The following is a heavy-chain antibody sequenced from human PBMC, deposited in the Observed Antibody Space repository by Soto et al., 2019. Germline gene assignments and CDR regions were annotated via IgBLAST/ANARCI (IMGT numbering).Heavy chain of an antibody. J-gene: IGHJ6*02. CDR1: GFTVSSYD. CDR3: ARSPGAPNGLDV. V-gene: IGHV3-13*04. Sequence: EVQLVESGGGLVQHGGSLRLSCAASGFTVSSYDMHWVRQATGKGLEWVSSIGTAGDTYYSGSVKGRFTISRENAKNSLYLQMNSLRAGDTAVYYCARSPGAPNGLDVWGQGTTVTVSS. D-gene: IGHD1-26*01. CDR2: IGTAGDT.